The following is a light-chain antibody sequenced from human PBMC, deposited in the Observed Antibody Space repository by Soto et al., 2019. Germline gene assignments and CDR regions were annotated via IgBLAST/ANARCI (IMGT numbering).Light chain of an antibody. CDR2: DAS. V-gene: IGKV3-11*01. CDR3: QQRSNWPRVT. Sequence: EIVLTQSPATLSLSPGERATLSCRASQSVSSYLAWYQQKPGQAPRLLIYDASNRATGIPARFSGSGSGTDFTLHHSRLEPEDFSVYYCQQRSNWPRVTFGPGTKVDIK. CDR1: QSVSSY. J-gene: IGKJ3*01.